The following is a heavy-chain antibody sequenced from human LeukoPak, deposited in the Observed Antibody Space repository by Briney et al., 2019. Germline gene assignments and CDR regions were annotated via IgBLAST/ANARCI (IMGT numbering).Heavy chain of an antibody. CDR3: ARGGSYNFDY. D-gene: IGHD1-26*01. CDR2: IYHSGST. J-gene: IGHJ4*02. Sequence: PSETLSLTCTVSGGSISSGGYYWIWKPQPTGKGLEGIGYIYHSGSTYYDPCLKSRVTISVDRSKNQFSLKLSSVTAADTAVYYCARGGSYNFDYWGQGTLVTVSS. V-gene: IGHV4-30-2*01. CDR1: GGSISSGGYY.